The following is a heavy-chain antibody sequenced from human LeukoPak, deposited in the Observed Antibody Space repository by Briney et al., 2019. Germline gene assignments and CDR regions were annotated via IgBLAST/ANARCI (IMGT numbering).Heavy chain of an antibody. J-gene: IGHJ6*03. D-gene: IGHD2-2*01. CDR2: IWNDGTNT. V-gene: IGHV3-33*08. Sequence: GGSLRLSCAASGFSFTTYGMHWVRQAPGKGLEWVAVIWNDGTNTYYADSVKGRFTISRDNSKNMLYLQMNSLRAEDTAVYYCARGLYCTSTSCYFGGGNYYYYMDVWGKGTTVTVSS. CDR1: GFSFTTYG. CDR3: ARGLYCTSTSCYFGGGNYYYYMDV.